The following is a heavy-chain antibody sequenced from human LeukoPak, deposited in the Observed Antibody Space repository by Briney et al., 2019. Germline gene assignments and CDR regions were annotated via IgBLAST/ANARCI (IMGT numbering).Heavy chain of an antibody. V-gene: IGHV1-2*02. D-gene: IGHD6-19*01. Sequence: GASVKVSCKASGYTFTGYYMHWVRQAPGQGLEWMGWINPNSGGKNYEQKFQGRVTMTRDTSISTAYMELSRLRSDDTAVYYCASIPKSYSSGWLSYWGQGTLVTVSS. CDR3: ASIPKSYSSGWLSY. J-gene: IGHJ4*02. CDR2: INPNSGGK. CDR1: GYTFTGYY.